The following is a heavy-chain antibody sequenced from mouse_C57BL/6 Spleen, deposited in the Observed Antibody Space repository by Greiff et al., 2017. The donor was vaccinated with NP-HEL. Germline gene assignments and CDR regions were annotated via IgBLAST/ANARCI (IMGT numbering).Heavy chain of an antibody. CDR3: ARGDLDSGYFDY. J-gene: IGHJ2*01. V-gene: IGHV1-22*01. CDR2: INPNNGGT. Sequence: EVQLQQSGPELVKPGASVKMSCKASGYTFTDYNMHWVKQSHGKSLEWIGYINPNNGGTNYNQKFKGKATLTVNKSSSTAYMELRSLTSEDSAVYYCARGDLDSGYFDYWGQGTTLTVSS. D-gene: IGHD1-3*01. CDR1: GYTFTDYN.